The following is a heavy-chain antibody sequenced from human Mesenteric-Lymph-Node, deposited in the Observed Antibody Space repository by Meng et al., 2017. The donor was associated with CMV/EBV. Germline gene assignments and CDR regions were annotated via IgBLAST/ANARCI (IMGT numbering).Heavy chain of an antibody. CDR3: ARATGHYSSSWVFDS. CDR1: GGSVNSGGYC. J-gene: IGHJ4*02. V-gene: IGHV4-31*02. Sequence: SGGSVNSGGYCWSWIRQHPGKGLEWIGFIYYSGNTYCDPSLKSRLAISVDRSKNQFSLKLTSVTAADTAVYYCARATGHYSSSWVFDSWGQGTLVTVSS. D-gene: IGHD6-13*01. CDR2: IYYSGNT.